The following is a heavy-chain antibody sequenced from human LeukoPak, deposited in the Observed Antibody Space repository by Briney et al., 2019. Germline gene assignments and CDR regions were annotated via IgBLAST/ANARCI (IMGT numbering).Heavy chain of an antibody. V-gene: IGHV4-59*02. D-gene: IGHD1-26*01. CDR1: GGSVSSYY. CDR2: IYNSGST. Sequence: SETLSLTCTVSGGSVSSYYWSWIRQPPGEGLEWIAYIYNSGSTNYDLSLKSRVTISVDTSKNQFSLKLSSVTAADTAVYYCVRDWEGFNFDIWGQGTMVSVSS. CDR3: VRDWEGFNFDI. J-gene: IGHJ3*02.